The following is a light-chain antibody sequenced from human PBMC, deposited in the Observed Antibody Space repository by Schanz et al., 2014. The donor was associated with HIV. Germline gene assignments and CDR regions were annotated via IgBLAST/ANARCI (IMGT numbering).Light chain of an antibody. CDR2: DAS. J-gene: IGKJ1*01. CDR3: QQYGTLPWT. Sequence: EIVLTQSPATLSLSPGERATLSCRASQSVSSYLAWYQQKPGQAPRLLIYDASNRATGIPARFSGSGSGTDFTLTISRLEPEDFAVYYCQQYGTLPWTFGQGTQVEVK. CDR1: QSVSSY. V-gene: IGKV3-11*01.